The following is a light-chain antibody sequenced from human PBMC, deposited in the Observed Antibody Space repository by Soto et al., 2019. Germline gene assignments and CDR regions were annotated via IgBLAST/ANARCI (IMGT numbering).Light chain of an antibody. CDR2: DVS. CDR1: QNSSNY. J-gene: IGKJ1*01. Sequence: IVLTQSPATLSLSPGIRATLSCRASQNSSNYLIWYQQKPGQAPRLLIYDVSNRATGIPARFSGSGSGTDFNLTNSSLEPEDFAVYHCQQRYNWPRTFGQGTKVEIK. CDR3: QQRYNWPRT. V-gene: IGKV3-11*01.